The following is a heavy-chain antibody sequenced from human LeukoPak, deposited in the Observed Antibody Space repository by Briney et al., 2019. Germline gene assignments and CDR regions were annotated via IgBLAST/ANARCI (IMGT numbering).Heavy chain of an antibody. Sequence: PGGSLRLSCEASGFAFGSYAMHWVRQAPGRGLEWVAVISHDGDNTNSGESVRGRFTISRDNSKNTLYLQMSRLRVDDTAVYYCAKDLLWLVLLGAHYAFDIWGQGTMVTVSS. D-gene: IGHD6-19*01. J-gene: IGHJ3*02. CDR2: ISHDGDNT. CDR3: AKDLLWLVLLGAHYAFDI. V-gene: IGHV3-30-3*01. CDR1: GFAFGSYA.